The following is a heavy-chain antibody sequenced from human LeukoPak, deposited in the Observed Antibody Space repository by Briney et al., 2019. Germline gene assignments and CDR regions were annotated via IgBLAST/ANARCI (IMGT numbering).Heavy chain of an antibody. CDR2: ISGSGYST. CDR1: GFTFSNSA. D-gene: IGHD5-12*01. J-gene: IGHJ4*02. V-gene: IGHV3-23*01. Sequence: HTGGSLRLSCAVSGFTFSNSAMSWVRQAPGKGLEWVSTISGSGYSTYYADSVKGRFTISRDSSKNTLYLQMNSLRAEDTAVYYCAKENGYHYDYFDFWGQGTLATVSS. CDR3: AKENGYHYDYFDF.